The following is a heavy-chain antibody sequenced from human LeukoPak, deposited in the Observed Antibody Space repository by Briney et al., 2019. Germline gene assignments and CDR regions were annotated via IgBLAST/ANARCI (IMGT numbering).Heavy chain of an antibody. J-gene: IGHJ4*02. V-gene: IGHV3-30*01. D-gene: IGHD6-13*01. CDR3: AGGYSSSWYGFDY. CDR2: TSYDGSNK. CDR1: GFTFSSYA. Sequence: GGSLRLSCAASGFTFSSYAMHWVRQAPGKGLEWVAVTSYDGSNKYYADSVKGRFTISRDNSKNTLYLQMNSLRAEDTAVYYCAGGYSSSWYGFDYWGQGALVTVSS.